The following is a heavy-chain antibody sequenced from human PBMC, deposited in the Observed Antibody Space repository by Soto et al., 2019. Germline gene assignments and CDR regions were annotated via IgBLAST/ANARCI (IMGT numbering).Heavy chain of an antibody. J-gene: IGHJ4*01. V-gene: IGHV3-30*18. CDR2: ISNNGRDR. CDR1: GFTFSNYA. Sequence: GGSLRLSCEASGFTFSNYAIHWVRQAPSKGLECVAVISNNGRDRQYAASVKGRFTISRDNSKNTLFLQMNSLRGEDTAVYYCAKNRSPGGGGPNYFDYWGQGTLVSVSS. CDR3: AKNRSPGGGGPNYFDY. D-gene: IGHD1-1*01.